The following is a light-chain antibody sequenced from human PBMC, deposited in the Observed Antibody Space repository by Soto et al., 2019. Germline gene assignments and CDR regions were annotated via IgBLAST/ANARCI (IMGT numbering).Light chain of an antibody. Sequence: QSVLTQPPSVSGAPGQRVTISCTGSSSNIGAGYDVHWYQQRPGTAPKLLIFGNINRPSGVPDRFSGSKSGTSASLAITGLQAEDEGDYYCCSNAVGSTYVFGTGTKLTVL. V-gene: IGLV1-40*01. J-gene: IGLJ1*01. CDR1: SSNIGAGYD. CDR2: GNI. CDR3: CSNAVGSTYV.